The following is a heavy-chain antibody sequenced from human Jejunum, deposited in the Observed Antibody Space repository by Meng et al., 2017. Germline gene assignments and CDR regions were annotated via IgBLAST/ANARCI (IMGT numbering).Heavy chain of an antibody. J-gene: IGHJ4*02. CDR3: AKSSGGNYHKGPFDY. Sequence: PGGSLRLSCAASGFTFSSYAMSWVRQTPGKGLEWVSSISGSGGNTYYADSVKGRFTISRDNSKNTLYLQMNSLRAEDMAVYQCAKSSGGNYHKGPFDYWGQGTLVTVSS. CDR2: ISGSGGNT. D-gene: IGHD1-26*01. V-gene: IGHV3-23*01. CDR1: GFTFSSYA.